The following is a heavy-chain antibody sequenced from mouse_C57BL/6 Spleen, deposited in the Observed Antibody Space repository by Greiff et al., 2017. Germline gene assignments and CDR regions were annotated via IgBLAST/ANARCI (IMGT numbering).Heavy chain of an antibody. CDR1: GYTFTSYW. V-gene: IGHV1-53*01. CDR2: INPSNGGT. J-gene: IGHJ1*03. CDR3: AREITTVVDWYFGV. D-gene: IGHD1-1*01. Sequence: QVQLQQPGTELVKPGAPVKLSCKASGYTFTSYWMHWVKQRPGQGLEWIGNINPSNGGTNNNEKLKSKATRTVYKSSSTAYMQLSSLTSEDSAVYYCAREITTVVDWYFGVWGTGTTVTVSS.